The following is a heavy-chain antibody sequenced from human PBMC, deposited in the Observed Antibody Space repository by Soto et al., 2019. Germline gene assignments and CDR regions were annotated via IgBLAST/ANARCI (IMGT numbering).Heavy chain of an antibody. V-gene: IGHV4-39*01. J-gene: IGHJ4*02. CDR3: ASPPSSAFFFDY. CDR2: IYYSGST. D-gene: IGHD6-6*01. CDR1: GGSITSNSYY. Sequence: SETLSLTCTVSGGSITSNSYYWGWIRQPPGKGLEWIASIYYSGSTYYNPSLKSRVTISVDTSKNQFSLSLSSVTAADTAVYYCASPPSSAFFFDYWGPGTLVTVPQ.